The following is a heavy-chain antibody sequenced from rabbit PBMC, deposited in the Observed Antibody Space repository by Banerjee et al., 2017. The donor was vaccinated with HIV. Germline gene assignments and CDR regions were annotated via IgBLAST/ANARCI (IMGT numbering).Heavy chain of an antibody. CDR1: GFGFSSYYV. D-gene: IGHD8-1*01. J-gene: IGHJ4*01. CDR3: ARGWGYGGSSYDTGDL. CDR2: IYTGSGST. Sequence: QEQLEESGGDLVQPGGSLTLSCKASGFGFSSYYVAWVRQAPGKGLEWIGCIYTGSGSTWYASWAKGRFTISKTSSTTVTLQMTSLTAADTATYFCARGWGYGGSSYDTGDLWGQGTLVTVS. V-gene: IGHV1S45*01.